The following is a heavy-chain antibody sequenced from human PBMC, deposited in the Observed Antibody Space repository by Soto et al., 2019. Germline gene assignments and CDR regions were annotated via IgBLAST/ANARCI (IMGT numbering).Heavy chain of an antibody. CDR2: IKGEADGGTT. Sequence: PGGSLRLSCAASGFTVSNAWRSWVRQAPGKGLEWVGRIKGEADGGTTDYAAPVKGRITISRDHSKDTLYLQMNSLKTEDTAVYYCTAGLSNGYYNFDYWGQGTPVTVSS. J-gene: IGHJ4*02. CDR1: GFTVSNAW. D-gene: IGHD3-22*01. V-gene: IGHV3-15*01. CDR3: TAGLSNGYYNFDY.